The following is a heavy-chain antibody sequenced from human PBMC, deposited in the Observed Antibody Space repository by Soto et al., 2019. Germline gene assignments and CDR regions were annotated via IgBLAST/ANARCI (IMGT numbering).Heavy chain of an antibody. CDR2: ISAYNGNT. D-gene: IGHD3-10*01. CDR3: ASSNRITMVRGVSYYFDY. V-gene: IGHV1-18*01. CDR1: GYTFTSYG. J-gene: IGHJ4*02. Sequence: QVQLVQSGAEVKKPGASVKVSCKASGYTFTSYGISWVRRAPGQGLEWMGWISAYNGNTNYAQKLQGRVTMTTDTSTSTAYMELRSLRSDDTAVYYCASSNRITMVRGVSYYFDYWGQGTLVTVSS.